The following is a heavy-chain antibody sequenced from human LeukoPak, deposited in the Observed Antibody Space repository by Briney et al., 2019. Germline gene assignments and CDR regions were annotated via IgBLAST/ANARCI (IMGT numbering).Heavy chain of an antibody. Sequence: GGSLRLSCAASGFTFDDYGMSWVRQAPGKGLEWVSGINWNGGSTGYADSVKGRFTISRDNAKSTLYLQMNSLRAEDTAVYYCAREATPGVPRGLLLWGQGTLVTVSS. CDR3: AREATPGVPRGLLL. CDR2: INWNGGST. D-gene: IGHD3-22*01. V-gene: IGHV3-20*04. CDR1: GFTFDDYG. J-gene: IGHJ4*02.